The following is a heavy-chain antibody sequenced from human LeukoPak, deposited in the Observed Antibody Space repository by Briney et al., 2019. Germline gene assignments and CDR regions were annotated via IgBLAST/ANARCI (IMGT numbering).Heavy chain of an antibody. V-gene: IGHV1-18*01. CDR3: ARDTQQWLGQVRREFDY. D-gene: IGHD6-19*01. J-gene: IGHJ4*02. CDR2: INTYNTNT. CDR1: GYTFINYG. Sequence: ASVKVSCKASGYTFINYGISWVRQAPGQGLEWMGWINTYNTNTNYAQKLQGRVTMTTDTSTSTAYMELRSLRSDGTAVYYCARDTQQWLGQVRREFDYWGQGTLVTVSS.